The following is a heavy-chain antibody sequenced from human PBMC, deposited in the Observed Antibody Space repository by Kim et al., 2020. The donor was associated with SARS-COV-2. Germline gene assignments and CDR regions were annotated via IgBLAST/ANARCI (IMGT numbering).Heavy chain of an antibody. CDR3: ARGPGIDP. V-gene: IGHV4-34*01. Sequence: SETLSLTCAVYGGSFSGYYWSWIRQPPGKGLEWIGEINHSGSTNYNPSLKSRVTISVDTSKNQFSLKLSSVTAADTAVYYCARGPGIDPWGQGTLVTVSS. J-gene: IGHJ5*02. CDR1: GGSFSGYY. CDR2: INHSGST. D-gene: IGHD1-1*01.